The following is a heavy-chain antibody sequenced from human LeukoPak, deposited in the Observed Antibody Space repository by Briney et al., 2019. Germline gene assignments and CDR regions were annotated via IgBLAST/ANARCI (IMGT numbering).Heavy chain of an antibody. CDR1: GFTLSSYA. Sequence: GGSLRLSCAASGFTLSSYAMGWVRQAPGKGLEWVSAISDSGNTYHADSVKGRFTISRDNSKNTLYLQMDSLRAEDTAVYYCARDRTTMIRGVTLPLNYFDSWGQGTLVTVSS. D-gene: IGHD3-10*01. J-gene: IGHJ4*02. V-gene: IGHV3-23*01. CDR3: ARDRTTMIRGVTLPLNYFDS. CDR2: ISDSGNT.